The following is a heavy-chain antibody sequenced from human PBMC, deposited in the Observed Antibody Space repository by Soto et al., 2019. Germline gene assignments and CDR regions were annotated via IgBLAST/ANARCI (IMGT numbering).Heavy chain of an antibody. Sequence: QVQLVQSGAEVKKPGSSVKVSCKASGGTFSSYAISWVRQAPGQGLEWMGGIIPIFGTANYAQKFQGRVTITADKSTRTAYMELSSLRSEDTAVYYCARGCSSTSCYRSWFDPWGQGTLVTVSS. J-gene: IGHJ5*02. V-gene: IGHV1-69*06. CDR1: GGTFSSYA. CDR3: ARGCSSTSCYRSWFDP. CDR2: IIPIFGTA. D-gene: IGHD2-2*02.